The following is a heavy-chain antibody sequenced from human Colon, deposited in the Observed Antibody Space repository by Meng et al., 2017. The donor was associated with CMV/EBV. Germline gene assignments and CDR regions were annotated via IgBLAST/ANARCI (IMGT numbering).Heavy chain of an antibody. CDR1: GFTFSDNG. V-gene: IGHV3-30*02. D-gene: IGHD3-10*01. CDR3: VKESGEYTLLSYFGLDV. Sequence: GGSLRLSCETSGFTFSDNGMHWVRHLPGRGLEWLAFIQYDGRKTYYAESLQGRFVISRDNSRNTLYLQMHRLRAEDTAVYYCVKESGEYTLLSYFGLDVWGQGTTVTVSS. CDR2: IQYDGRKT. J-gene: IGHJ6*02.